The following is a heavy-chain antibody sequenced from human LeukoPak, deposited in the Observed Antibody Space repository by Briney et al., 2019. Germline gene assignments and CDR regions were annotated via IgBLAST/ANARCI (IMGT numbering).Heavy chain of an antibody. D-gene: IGHD4-17*01. V-gene: IGHV1-69*06. Sequence: AASVKVSCKASGGTFSSYAISWVRQAPGQGLEWMGGIIPIFGTANYAQKFQGRVTITADKSTSTAYMELSSLRSEDTAVYYCARVRGGDYGYYYYMDVWGKGTTVTVSS. J-gene: IGHJ6*03. CDR2: IIPIFGTA. CDR1: GGTFSSYA. CDR3: ARVRGGDYGYYYYMDV.